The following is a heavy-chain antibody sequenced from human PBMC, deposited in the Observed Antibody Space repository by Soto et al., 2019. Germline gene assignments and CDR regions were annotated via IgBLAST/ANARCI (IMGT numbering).Heavy chain of an antibody. Sequence: SETLSLTCTVSGGSISSYYWSWIRQPPGKGLEWIGYIYYSGSTNYNPSLKSRVTISVDTSKNQFSLKLSSVTAADTAVYYCARSLRYSYGNYYYYGMDVWGQGTTVTVSS. CDR1: GGSISSYY. V-gene: IGHV4-59*01. CDR3: ARSLRYSYGNYYYYGMDV. D-gene: IGHD5-18*01. J-gene: IGHJ6*02. CDR2: IYYSGST.